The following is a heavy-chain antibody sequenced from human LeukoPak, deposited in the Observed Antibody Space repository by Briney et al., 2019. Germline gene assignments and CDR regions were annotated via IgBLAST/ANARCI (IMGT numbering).Heavy chain of an antibody. D-gene: IGHD6-25*01. Sequence: GGSLRLSCAASGFTFSSYSMDWVRQAPGKGLEWVSSISSSSSYIYYADSVKGRFTISRDNAKNSLYLQMNSLRAEDTAVYYCASPGYSSGGHDYWGQGTLVTVSS. V-gene: IGHV3-21*01. CDR1: GFTFSSYS. J-gene: IGHJ4*02. CDR2: ISSSSSYI. CDR3: ASPGYSSGGHDY.